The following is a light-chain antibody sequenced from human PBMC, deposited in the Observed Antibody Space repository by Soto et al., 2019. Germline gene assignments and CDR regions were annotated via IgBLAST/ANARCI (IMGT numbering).Light chain of an antibody. CDR1: SSNLGNNY. Sequence: QSVLTQPPSVSAAPGQKVNISCSGSSSNLGNNYVSWYQQLPGTAPKLLIYDNNERPSGIPDRFSGSKSGTSATLGITGLQTGDEADYYCAPWDGSLSAGVFGGGTKVTVL. CDR2: DNN. J-gene: IGLJ2*01. V-gene: IGLV1-51*01. CDR3: APWDGSLSAGV.